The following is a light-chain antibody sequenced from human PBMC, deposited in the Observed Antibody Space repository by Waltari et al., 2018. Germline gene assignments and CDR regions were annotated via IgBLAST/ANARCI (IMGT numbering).Light chain of an antibody. CDR3: LSSDTSGAHV. V-gene: IGLV3-25*03. CDR1: ALPNQF. Sequence: SYELTQPPSVSVSPGQTASITCSGDALPNQFAYWYQKKPGQAPVLIIYKDIGRPSGIPERFSGSNSGTTVTLTISGVQAEDEADYYCLSSDTSGAHVFGPGTKVIVL. CDR2: KDI. J-gene: IGLJ1*01.